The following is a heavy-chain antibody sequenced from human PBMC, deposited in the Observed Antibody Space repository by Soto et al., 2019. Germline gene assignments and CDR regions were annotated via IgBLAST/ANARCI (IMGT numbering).Heavy chain of an antibody. D-gene: IGHD2-15*01. CDR2: FWADGSHE. CDR1: VFLFGGAA. CDR3: VRSGYCRAPNCNLRGPFDY. Sequence: GASLSLSCSASVFLFGGAAMHWVRQAPDKGLEWVAAFWADGSHEEYADSVRGRFSLSRDNSRNTLYLQMNSLRADDTAVYYCVRSGYCRAPNCNLRGPFDYWGQGTQVTVSS. V-gene: IGHV3-33*01. J-gene: IGHJ4*02.